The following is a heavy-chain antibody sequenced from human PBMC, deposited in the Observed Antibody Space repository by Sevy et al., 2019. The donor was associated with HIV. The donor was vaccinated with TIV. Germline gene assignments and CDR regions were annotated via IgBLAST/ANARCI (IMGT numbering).Heavy chain of an antibody. Sequence: LSLTCAASGFTFSSYEMNWVRQAPGKGLEWVSYISSSGSTIYYADSVKGGFTISRDNAKNSLYLQMNSLRAEDTALYYCASLDTAMVDDAFDIWGQGTMVTVSS. CDR2: ISSSGSTI. CDR1: GFTFSSYE. CDR3: ASLDTAMVDDAFDI. D-gene: IGHD5-18*01. J-gene: IGHJ3*02. V-gene: IGHV3-48*03.